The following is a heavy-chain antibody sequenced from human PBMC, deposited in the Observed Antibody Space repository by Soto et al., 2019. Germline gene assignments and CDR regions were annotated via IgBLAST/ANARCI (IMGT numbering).Heavy chain of an antibody. J-gene: IGHJ4*02. CDR2: IDPSGGVT. Sequence: GVSVEVSCTASGYTLAKIHIQWVRQAPGQGLEWMGMIDPSGGVTRDAQRFQGRITMTGDTSTSSVYMELRGLTSEDPAGYYCAKFVIGHAINETIGYYFDHWGPGTLVPVSS. CDR1: GYTLAKIH. D-gene: IGHD2-21*01. V-gene: IGHV1-46*01. CDR3: AKFVIGHAINETIGYYFDH.